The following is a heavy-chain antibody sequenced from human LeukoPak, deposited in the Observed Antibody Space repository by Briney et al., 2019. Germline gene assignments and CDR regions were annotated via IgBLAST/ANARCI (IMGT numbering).Heavy chain of an antibody. J-gene: IGHJ3*02. D-gene: IGHD3-22*01. V-gene: IGHV4-31*03. CDR3: ARKGAQNYYDNSDGAFDI. CDR2: IYYSGST. CDR1: GGSISSGDYY. Sequence: SQTLSLTCTVSGGSISSGDYYWSWIRQHPGTGLEWIGYIYYSGSTYCDPSLKSRVTISVDTSKNQFSLKLSSVTAADTAVYYCARKGAQNYYDNSDGAFDIWGQGTMVTVSS.